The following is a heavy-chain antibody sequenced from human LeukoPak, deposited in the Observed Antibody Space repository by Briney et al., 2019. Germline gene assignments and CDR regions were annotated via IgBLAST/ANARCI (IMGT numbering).Heavy chain of an antibody. V-gene: IGHV4-59*08. CDR3: ARAYSSSWYFNWFDP. CDR1: GGSISSYY. D-gene: IGHD6-13*01. Sequence: PSETLSLTCTVSGGSISSYYWSWIRQPPGKGLEWIGYIYYSGSTNYNPSLKSRVTISVDTSKNQFSLKLSSVTAADTAVYYCARAYSSSWYFNWFDPWGQGTLVTVSS. CDR2: IYYSGST. J-gene: IGHJ5*02.